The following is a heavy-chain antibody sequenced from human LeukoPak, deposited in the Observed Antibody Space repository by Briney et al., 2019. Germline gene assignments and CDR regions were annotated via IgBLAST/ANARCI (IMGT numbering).Heavy chain of an antibody. CDR3: ARHPYYDSRGYYVY. CDR1: GYMFTSYA. J-gene: IGHJ4*02. D-gene: IGHD3-22*01. CDR2: ISPYNGNT. V-gene: IGHV1-18*01. Sequence: ASVKVSCKASGYMFTSYAISWVRLAPGQGHEWMGWISPYNGNTNYAQKLQGRVTMTTDTSTTTAYMELRSLRSDDTAIYYCARHPYYDSRGYYVYWGQGTLVTVSS.